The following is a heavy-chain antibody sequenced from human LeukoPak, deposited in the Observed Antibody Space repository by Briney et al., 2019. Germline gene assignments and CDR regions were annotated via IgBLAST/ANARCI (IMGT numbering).Heavy chain of an antibody. CDR2: IYYSGST. D-gene: IGHD2-15*01. Sequence: SETLSLTCTVSGGSISSSSYYWGWIRQPPGKGLEWIGSIYYSGSTYYNPSLKSRVTISVDTSKNQFSLKLSSVTAADTAVYYCARGWFDAFDIWGQGTMVTVSS. J-gene: IGHJ3*02. CDR3: ARGWFDAFDI. V-gene: IGHV4-39*07. CDR1: GGSISSSSYY.